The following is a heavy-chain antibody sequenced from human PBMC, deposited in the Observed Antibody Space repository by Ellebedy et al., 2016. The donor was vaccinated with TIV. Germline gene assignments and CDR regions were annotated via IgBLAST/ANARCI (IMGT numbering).Heavy chain of an antibody. CDR2: IYSGGNT. CDR1: GFTFGDYA. J-gene: IGHJ4*02. Sequence: GESLKISCTASGFTFGDYAVSWVRQAPGKGLEPVSVIYSGGNTFYADSVRGRFTITRDNSENTVFLHMNSLSAEDTAIYYCARVPPSELRFDYWGQGTLVAVSS. CDR3: ARVPPSELRFDY. V-gene: IGHV3-53*01. D-gene: IGHD1-26*01.